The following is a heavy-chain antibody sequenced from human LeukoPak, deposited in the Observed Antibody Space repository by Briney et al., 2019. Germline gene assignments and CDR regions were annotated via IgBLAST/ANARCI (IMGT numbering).Heavy chain of an antibody. J-gene: IGHJ4*02. V-gene: IGHV3-66*01. CDR1: GFTFSGNH. CDR3: VRDPSDGYGHFDY. D-gene: IGHD5-24*01. Sequence: PGRPLRLSCVVSGFTFSGNHSSWVRQAPGKGPDGVSVIDIEGYTYYADSVKGRFTISRDNSKNTVYLQMNSLKPEDTAVYYCVRDPSDGYGHFDYWGQGTLVTVSS. CDR2: IDIEGYT.